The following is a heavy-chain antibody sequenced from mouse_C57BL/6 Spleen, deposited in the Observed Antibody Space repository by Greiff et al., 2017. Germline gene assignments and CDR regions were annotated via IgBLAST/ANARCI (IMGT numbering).Heavy chain of an antibody. Sequence: VQLQQPGAELVRPGSSVKLSCKASGYTFTSYWMHWVKQRPIQGLEWIGNIDPSDSETHYNQKFKDKATLTVDKSSSTAYMQLSSLTSEDSAVYYCARGRLLGLGYFDYWGQGTTLTVSS. J-gene: IGHJ2*01. D-gene: IGHD2-3*01. CDR1: GYTFTSYW. CDR2: IDPSDSET. CDR3: ARGRLLGLGYFDY. V-gene: IGHV1-52*01.